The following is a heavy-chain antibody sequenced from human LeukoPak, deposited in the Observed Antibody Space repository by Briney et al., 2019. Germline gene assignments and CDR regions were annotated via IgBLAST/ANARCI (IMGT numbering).Heavy chain of an antibody. D-gene: IGHD1-26*01. CDR2: INPYSGST. J-gene: IGHJ3*02. Sequence: ASVKVSCKASGYSFTGYYIHWVRQAPGQGLEWMGWINPYSGSTNYAQKFQGRVTMTTDKSMSTAHMELSRLRSADTAVYYCARYDWEIIPSFASWVQGRMATV. CDR1: GYSFTGYY. V-gene: IGHV1-2*02. CDR3: ARYDWEIIPSFAS.